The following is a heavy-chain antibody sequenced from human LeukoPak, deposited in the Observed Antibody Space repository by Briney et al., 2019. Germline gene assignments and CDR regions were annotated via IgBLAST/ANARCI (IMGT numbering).Heavy chain of an antibody. CDR3: AREDYDSSDPLDY. D-gene: IGHD3-22*01. CDR2: ISGSGSTI. J-gene: IGHJ4*02. Sequence: GGSLRLSCAASGFTFINYAMNWVRLAPGKGLEWVSGISGSGSTIHYADSVKGRFTISRDNAKNSLYLRMNSLRAEDTAVYYCAREDYDSSDPLDYWGQGTLVTVSS. CDR1: GFTFINYA. V-gene: IGHV3-48*03.